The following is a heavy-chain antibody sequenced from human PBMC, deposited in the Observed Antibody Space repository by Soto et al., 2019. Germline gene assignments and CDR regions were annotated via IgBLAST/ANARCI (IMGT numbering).Heavy chain of an antibody. V-gene: IGHV3-30-3*01. CDR1: GFTFSTYA. CDR3: ARDSGTTMVRGIMDV. CDR2: TSYDGSDE. D-gene: IGHD3-10*01. Sequence: GGSLRLSCAASGFTFSTYAMHWVRQAPGKGLEWVALTSYDGSDEYYADSVKGRFTISRDNSKNTLYLQMNSLRAEDTAVYYCARDSGTTMVRGIMDVWGQGTTVTVS. J-gene: IGHJ6*02.